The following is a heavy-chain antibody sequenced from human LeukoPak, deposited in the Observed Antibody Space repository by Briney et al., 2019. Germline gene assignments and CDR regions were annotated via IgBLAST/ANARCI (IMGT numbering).Heavy chain of an antibody. Sequence: SETLSLTCTVSGGSISSYYWSWIRQPPGKGLEWIGYIYYSGSTNYNPSLKSRVTISVDTSKNQFSLKLSSVTAADTAVYYCARATKYSSGWYDYWGQGTLVTVSS. CDR2: IYYSGST. D-gene: IGHD6-19*01. J-gene: IGHJ4*02. CDR3: ARATKYSSGWYDY. CDR1: GGSISSYY. V-gene: IGHV4-59*01.